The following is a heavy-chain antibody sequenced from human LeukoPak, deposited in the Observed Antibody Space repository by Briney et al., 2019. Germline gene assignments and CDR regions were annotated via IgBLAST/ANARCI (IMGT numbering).Heavy chain of an antibody. D-gene: IGHD2-2*01. CDR1: GYTFTSYG. V-gene: IGHV1-18*01. Sequence: ASVKVSCKASGYTFTSYGISWVRQAPGQGLEWMGWISAYNGNTNYAQKLQGRVTMTTDTSTSTAYMELRSLRSDDTAVYYCAREHPIGYCSSTSCYECPPSNWFAPGGQGPLVTVSS. J-gene: IGHJ5*02. CDR2: ISAYNGNT. CDR3: AREHPIGYCSSTSCYECPPSNWFAP.